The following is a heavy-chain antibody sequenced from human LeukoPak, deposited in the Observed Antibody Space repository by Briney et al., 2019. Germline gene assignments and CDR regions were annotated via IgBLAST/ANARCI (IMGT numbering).Heavy chain of an antibody. J-gene: IGHJ4*02. CDR2: ISAYNGNT. CDR3: ARAVASVVVPAATDY. Sequence: GASVKVSCKASGYAFTSYGISWVRQAPGQGLEWMGWISAYNGNTNYAQKLQGRVTMTTDTSTSTAYMELRSLRSDDTAVYYCARAVASVVVPAATDYWGQGTLVTVSS. D-gene: IGHD2-2*01. V-gene: IGHV1-18*01. CDR1: GYAFTSYG.